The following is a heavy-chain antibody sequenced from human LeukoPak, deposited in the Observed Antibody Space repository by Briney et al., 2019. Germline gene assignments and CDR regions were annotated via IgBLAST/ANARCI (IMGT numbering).Heavy chain of an antibody. V-gene: IGHV1-18*04. Sequence: GASVKVSCKASGYTFTSYGISWVRQAPGQGLEWMGWIGAYNGNTNYAQKLQGRVTMTTDTSTSTAYMELRSLRSDDTAVYYCARGGALRYFDWLSLGDAFDIWGQGTMVTVSS. J-gene: IGHJ3*02. CDR1: GYTFTSYG. CDR3: ARGGALRYFDWLSLGDAFDI. CDR2: IGAYNGNT. D-gene: IGHD3-9*01.